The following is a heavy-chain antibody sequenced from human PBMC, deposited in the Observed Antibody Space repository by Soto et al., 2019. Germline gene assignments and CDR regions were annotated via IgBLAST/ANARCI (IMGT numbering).Heavy chain of an antibody. V-gene: IGHV5-51*01. CDR1: GFTFSSYS. J-gene: IGHJ4*02. Sequence: GESLKISCKASGFTFSSYSLGWVRHMPGKGLQWMGNIFSSDSSAKYSPSFVGQVTISVDRSINTAYLQWSSLKASDTAIYYCGTWRGSSWFDYWGPGTLVTVSS. CDR3: GTWRGSSWFDY. CDR2: IFSSDSSA. D-gene: IGHD2-2*01.